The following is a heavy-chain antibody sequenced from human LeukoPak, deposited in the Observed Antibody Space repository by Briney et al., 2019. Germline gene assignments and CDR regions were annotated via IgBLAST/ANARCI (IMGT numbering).Heavy chain of an antibody. V-gene: IGHV3-74*01. CDR3: ARGSLTGPDGY. CDR1: GFTFSSYW. D-gene: IGHD3-9*01. J-gene: IGHJ4*02. CDR2: INSDGSST. Sequence: PGGSLRLSCAASGFTFSSYWMHWVRQAPGKGRVWVSRINSDGSSTSYADSVKGRFTISRDNAKNTLYLQMNSLRAEDTAVYYCARGSLTGPDGYWGQGTLVTVSS.